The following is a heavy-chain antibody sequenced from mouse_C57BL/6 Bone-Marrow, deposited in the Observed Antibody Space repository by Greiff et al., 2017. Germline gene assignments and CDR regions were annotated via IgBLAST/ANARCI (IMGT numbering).Heavy chain of an antibody. CDR1: GFTFSDYG. J-gene: IGHJ2*01. Sequence: EVKVVESGGGLVKPGGSLKLSCAASGFTFSDYGMHWVRQAPEKGLEWVAYISSGSSTIYYADTVKGRFTISRDNAKNTLFLQMTSLRSEDTAMYYCARSNYEGLDYWGQGTTLTVSS. V-gene: IGHV5-17*01. CDR2: ISSGSSTI. CDR3: ARSNYEGLDY. D-gene: IGHD2-5*01.